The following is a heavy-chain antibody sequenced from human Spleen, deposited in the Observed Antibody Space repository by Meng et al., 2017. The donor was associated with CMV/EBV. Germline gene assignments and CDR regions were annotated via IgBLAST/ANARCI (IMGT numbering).Heavy chain of an antibody. J-gene: IGHJ5*02. CDR1: GGSISSGDYF. CDR2: IYYSGNT. CDR3: AREYTSSSNWFDP. V-gene: IGHV4-30-4*02. D-gene: IGHD6-6*01. Sequence: VSGGSISSGDYFWSWIRQPPGQGLEWIGYIYYSGNTYYNPSLKSRVTISVDTYKNQFYLKLSSVTAADTAVYYCAREYTSSSNWFDPWGQGTLVTSPQ.